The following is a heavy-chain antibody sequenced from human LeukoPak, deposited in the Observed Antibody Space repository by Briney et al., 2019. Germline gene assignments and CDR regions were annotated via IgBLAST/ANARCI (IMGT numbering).Heavy chain of an antibody. CDR3: AKALGSYSFKNAFDI. CDR1: GFTFDDYA. D-gene: IGHD5-18*01. J-gene: IGHJ3*02. Sequence: GGSLRLSCAASGFTFDDYAMHWVRQAPGEGLEWVSGISWNSGSIGYADSVKGRFTISRDNAKNSLYLQMNSLRAEDTALYYCAKALGSYSFKNAFDIWGQGTMVTVSS. CDR2: ISWNSGSI. V-gene: IGHV3-9*01.